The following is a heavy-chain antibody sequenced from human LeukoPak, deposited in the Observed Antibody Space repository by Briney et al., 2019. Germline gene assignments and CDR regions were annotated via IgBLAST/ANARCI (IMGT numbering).Heavy chain of an antibody. D-gene: IGHD2-8*02. CDR3: TTVDWWLRYY. V-gene: IGHV3-15*01. Sequence: GGSLRLSCAASGFTFSSDGMSWVRQAPGKGLEWVGPIKSKADSGTTDYAAPVEGRFTNSRDDSKNTQYHQMNSLKTEDTAVYYCTTVDWWLRYYWGQGSLVTVSS. CDR2: IKSKADSGTT. CDR1: GFTFSSDG. J-gene: IGHJ4*02.